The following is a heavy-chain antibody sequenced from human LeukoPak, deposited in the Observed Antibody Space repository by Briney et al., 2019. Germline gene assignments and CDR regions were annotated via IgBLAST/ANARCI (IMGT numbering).Heavy chain of an antibody. CDR1: GFTFSKFW. Sequence: GGSLRLSCAVSGFTFSKFWMSWVRQAPGRGLEWVANIHPEGNEKYHVESVKGRFTISRDNAKNLLFLQMNGLRVEDTAVYYCARGDDFSGDHWGQGTLVTVSS. D-gene: IGHD1-1*01. J-gene: IGHJ4*02. V-gene: IGHV3-7*04. CDR2: IHPEGNEK. CDR3: ARGDDFSGDH.